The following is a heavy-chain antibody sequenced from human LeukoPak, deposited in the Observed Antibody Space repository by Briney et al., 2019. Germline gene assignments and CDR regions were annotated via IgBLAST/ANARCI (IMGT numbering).Heavy chain of an antibody. J-gene: IGHJ4*02. CDR1: GYTLTELS. V-gene: IGHV1-24*01. D-gene: IGHD6-19*01. CDR3: ATDSSGWYRKYFDY. CDR2: FDPEDGET. Sequence: ASVKVSCKVSGYTLTELSMHWVRQAPGKGLEWMGGFDPEDGETIYAQKFQGRVTMTEDTSTDTAYMELSSLRSEDTAVYYCATDSSGWYRKYFDYWGQGTPVTVSS.